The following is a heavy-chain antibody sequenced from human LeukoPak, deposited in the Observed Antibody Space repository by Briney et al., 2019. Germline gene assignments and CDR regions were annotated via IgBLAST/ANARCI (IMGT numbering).Heavy chain of an antibody. D-gene: IGHD3-3*02. CDR3: ARDLLASIDDYYFGMDV. J-gene: IGHJ6*02. V-gene: IGHV3-11*01. CDR1: GFTFSDYF. CDR2: ISNSGRTT. Sequence: GGSLRLSCVGSGFTFSDYFISWIRQAPGKGLEWISYISNSGRTTYFADSVKGRFTISRDNAKNSLYLHMNGLRAEDTAVYYCARDLLASIDDYYFGMDVWGQGTTVTVSS.